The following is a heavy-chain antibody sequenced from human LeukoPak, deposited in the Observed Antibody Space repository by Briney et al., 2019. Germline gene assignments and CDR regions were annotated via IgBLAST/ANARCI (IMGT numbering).Heavy chain of an antibody. D-gene: IGHD3-22*01. V-gene: IGHV3-30*02. Sequence: GGSLRLSCAASGFTFSSYGMHWVRQAPGKGLEWVAFIRYDGSNRYYADSVKGRFTISRDNSKNTLYLQMNSLRAEDTAVYYCAKDSPNYYDSSGYHPWGQGTLVTVSS. CDR2: IRYDGSNR. J-gene: IGHJ5*02. CDR1: GFTFSSYG. CDR3: AKDSPNYYDSSGYHP.